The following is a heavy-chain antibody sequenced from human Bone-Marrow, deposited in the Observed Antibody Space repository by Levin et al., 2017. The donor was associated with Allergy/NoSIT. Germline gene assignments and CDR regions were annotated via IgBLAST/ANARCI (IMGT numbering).Heavy chain of an antibody. CDR1: GFTFGDYA. D-gene: IGHD2-15*01. V-gene: IGHV3-49*04. CDR3: TRVIVGIVVVVAATWLDY. J-gene: IGHJ4*02. Sequence: GGSLRLSCTASGFTFGDYAMSWVRQAPGKGLEWVGFIRSKAYGGTTEYAASVKGRFTISRDDSKSIAYLQMNSLKTEDTAVYYCTRVIVGIVVVVAATWLDYWGQGTLVTVSS. CDR2: IRSKAYGGTT.